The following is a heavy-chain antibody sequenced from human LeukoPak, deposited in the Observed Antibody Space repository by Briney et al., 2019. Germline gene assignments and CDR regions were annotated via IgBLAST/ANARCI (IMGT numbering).Heavy chain of an antibody. D-gene: IGHD3-3*02. Sequence: ASVKVSCKASGYTFTSYGISWVRQAPGQGLEWMGWISAYNGNTNYAQKLQGRVTMTRDTSTSTVYMELTGLRSEDTAVYYCARAGALGWFDPWGQGTLVTVSS. V-gene: IGHV1-18*01. CDR2: ISAYNGNT. J-gene: IGHJ5*02. CDR3: ARAGALGWFDP. CDR1: GYTFTSYG.